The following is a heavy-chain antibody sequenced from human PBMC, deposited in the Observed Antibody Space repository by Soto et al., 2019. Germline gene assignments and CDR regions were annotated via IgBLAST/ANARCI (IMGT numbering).Heavy chain of an antibody. D-gene: IGHD3-16*01. CDR3: ARNIGFDYVN. CDR1: GFNVRRYR. V-gene: IGHV3-7*01. Sequence: GPLRLSCAVSGFNVRRYRMSRVRQAPGKGLEWGASIKEDGSEIYYLQSVRGRFAISRDSAGNALQLAMNYLSAEDTATYFCARNIGFDYVNWGQATLVTVYS. J-gene: IGHJ4*02. CDR2: IKEDGSEI.